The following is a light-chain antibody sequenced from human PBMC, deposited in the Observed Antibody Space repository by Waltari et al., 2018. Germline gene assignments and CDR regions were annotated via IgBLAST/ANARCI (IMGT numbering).Light chain of an antibody. CDR1: QSVLFSSDNKNY. J-gene: IGKJ4*01. Sequence: DIVMTQSPDSLAVSLGERATVNCKSSQSVLFSSDNKNYLAWHQQKPGQPPKVLIYWASTRESGVPDRFSGSGSGTDFTLTISSLQAEDVAVYYCQQYYSNEVTFGGGTKVEIK. CDR2: WAS. CDR3: QQYYSNEVT. V-gene: IGKV4-1*01.